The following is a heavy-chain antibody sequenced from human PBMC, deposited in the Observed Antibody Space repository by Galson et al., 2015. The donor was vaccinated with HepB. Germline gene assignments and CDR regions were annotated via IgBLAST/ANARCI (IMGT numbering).Heavy chain of an antibody. CDR3: TTQGADGYQLLQFDY. J-gene: IGHJ4*02. D-gene: IGHD2-2*01. CDR2: VKSKTDGGTA. CDR1: GFTFSNAW. Sequence: SLRLSCAASGFTFSNAWMNWVRQAPGKRLEWVGHVKSKTDGGTADYAAPVKGRFTISRDDSRTTLYLQMNSLKSEDSAVYYCTTQGADGYQLLQFDYWGQGTLVTVS. V-gene: IGHV3-15*07.